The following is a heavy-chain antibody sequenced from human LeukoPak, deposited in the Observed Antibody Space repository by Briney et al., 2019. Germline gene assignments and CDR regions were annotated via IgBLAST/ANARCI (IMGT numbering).Heavy chain of an antibody. CDR3: ARDRRGEKDFDV. Sequence: GGSLRLSCAASGISVSNDYMSWVRQAPGKGLEWVSAIYADGYTRDAASVEGRFSISRHNSKNTVYLQMDNLRPEGTAVYYCARDRRGEKDFDVWGPGTMVTVSS. J-gene: IGHJ3*01. CDR2: IYADGYT. V-gene: IGHV3-53*04. CDR1: GISVSNDY.